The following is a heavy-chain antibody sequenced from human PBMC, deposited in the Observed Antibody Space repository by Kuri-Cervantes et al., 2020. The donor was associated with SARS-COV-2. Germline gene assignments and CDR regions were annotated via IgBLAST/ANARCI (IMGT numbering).Heavy chain of an antibody. D-gene: IGHD3-22*01. CDR2: INPNSGGT. CDR3: ARAGGISSGYYYRLDY. CDR1: GHTFTGYY. Sequence: ASVKVSCKASGHTFTGYYMHWVRQAPGQGLEWMGRINPNSGGTNYAQKFQGRVTMTRDTSFSTAYMELSRLRSDDTAVYYCARAGGISSGYYYRLDYWGQGTLVTVSS. J-gene: IGHJ4*02. V-gene: IGHV1-2*06.